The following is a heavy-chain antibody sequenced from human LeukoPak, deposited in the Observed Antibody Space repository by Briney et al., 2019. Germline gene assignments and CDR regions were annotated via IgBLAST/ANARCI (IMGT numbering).Heavy chain of an antibody. CDR1: GYYFTSYC. CDR3: ARQSAPLRGYSYGYDY. V-gene: IGHV5-51*01. D-gene: IGHD5-18*01. J-gene: IGHJ4*02. CDR2: IYPGDSDT. Sequence: PGESLKISCKGSGYYFTSYCIAWVRQMPGKGLEWMGIIYPGDSDTRYSPSFQGQVTISADKSISTAYLQWSSLKASDTATYYCARQSAPLRGYSYGYDYWGQGTLVTVSS.